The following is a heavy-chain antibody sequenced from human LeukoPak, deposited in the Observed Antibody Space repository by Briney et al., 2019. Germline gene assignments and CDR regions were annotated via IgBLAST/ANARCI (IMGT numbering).Heavy chain of an antibody. V-gene: IGHV4-4*01. CDR3: SRESGPFCPFGY. Sequence: NAPETLSLTCGVAGGSISGTNWWSWVRQPPGQGLEWIEEISLAGQTNYNPSLNGRVTMSLDKSSNQLSLHLTSVTAADTATYFCSRESGPFCPFGYWGQGTLVIVSS. CDR1: GGSISGTNW. J-gene: IGHJ4*02. CDR2: ISLAGQT. D-gene: IGHD1-26*01.